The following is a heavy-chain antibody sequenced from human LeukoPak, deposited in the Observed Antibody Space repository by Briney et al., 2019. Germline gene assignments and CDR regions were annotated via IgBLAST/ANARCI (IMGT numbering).Heavy chain of an antibody. CDR2: ISGSGGST. D-gene: IGHD2-2*01. J-gene: IGHJ4*02. V-gene: IGHV3-23*01. CDR1: GFTFSSYA. CDR3: AKDQGSYCSSTSCYQTQ. Sequence: GGSLRLSCAASGFTFSSYAMSWVRQAPGKGLEWVSAISGSGGSTYYADSVKGRFTISRDNSKDTLYLQMNSLRAEDTAVYYCAKDQGSYCSSTSCYQTQWGQGTLVTVSS.